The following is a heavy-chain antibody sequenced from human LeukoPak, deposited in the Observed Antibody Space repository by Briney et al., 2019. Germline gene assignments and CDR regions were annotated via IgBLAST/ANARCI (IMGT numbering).Heavy chain of an antibody. J-gene: IGHJ3*02. D-gene: IGHD1-26*01. CDR1: GFTFSSYA. CDR2: ISGSGGST. V-gene: IGHV3-23*01. CDR3: AKDRGGSYDGASAFDI. Sequence: TGGSLRLSCAASGFTFSSYAMSWVRQAPGKGLEWVSAISGSGGSTYYADSVKGRFTISRDNSKNTLYLQMNSLRAEDTAVYYCAKDRGGSYDGASAFDIWGQGTMVTVSS.